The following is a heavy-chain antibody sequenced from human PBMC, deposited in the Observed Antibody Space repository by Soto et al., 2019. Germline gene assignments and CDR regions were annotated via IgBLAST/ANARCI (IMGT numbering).Heavy chain of an antibody. CDR2: INPNSGGT. J-gene: IGHJ6*02. CDR1: GYTISVDH. Sequence: ASLKVDWKTSGYTISVDHMHWGRQANRQGLEWMGWINPNSGGTNYAQKFQGRVTMTRDTSISTAYMELSRLRSDDTAVYYCAREQWLGEDYSYGMDVWGQGTTVTVSS. V-gene: IGHV1-2*02. D-gene: IGHD6-19*01. CDR3: AREQWLGEDYSYGMDV.